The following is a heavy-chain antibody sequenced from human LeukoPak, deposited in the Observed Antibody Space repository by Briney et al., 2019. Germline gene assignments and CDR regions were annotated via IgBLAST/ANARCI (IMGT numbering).Heavy chain of an antibody. CDR1: GFTFSSYW. CDR3: VRDRYCSSASCLPNWFDP. CDR2: INQDGSEN. Sequence: PGRSLRLSCAASGFTFSSYWMSWVRQAPGKGLEGVANINQDGSENYYVDSVQGRFTISRDNAKKSMYLQMNSLRAEDTAVYYCVRDRYCSSASCLPNWFDPWGQGTPVTVSS. D-gene: IGHD2-2*01. V-gene: IGHV3-7*01. J-gene: IGHJ5*02.